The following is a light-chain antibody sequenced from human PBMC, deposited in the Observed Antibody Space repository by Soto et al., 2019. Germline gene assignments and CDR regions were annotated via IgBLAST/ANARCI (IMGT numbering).Light chain of an antibody. CDR3: QQRSNWPRT. J-gene: IGKJ1*01. V-gene: IGKV3-11*01. CDR1: QSVSSY. Sequence: EIVLTQSPATLSLSPGERATLSCRASQSVSSYLAWYQQNPGQAPRLLIYDSSNRAAGIPARVSGSGSGTDFTLTISSLEPEDFAVYYCQQRSNWPRTFGQGTKVEIK. CDR2: DSS.